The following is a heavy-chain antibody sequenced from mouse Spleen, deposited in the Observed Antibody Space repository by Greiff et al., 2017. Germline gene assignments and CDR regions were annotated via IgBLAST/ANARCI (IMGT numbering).Heavy chain of an antibody. Sequence: QVQLQQPGAELVKPGASVKLSCKASGYTFASYWMHWVKQRPGQGLEWIGMIHPNSGSTNYNEKFKSKATLTVDKSSSTAYMQLSSLTSEDSAVYYCARNYEDAMDYWGQGTSVTVSS. J-gene: IGHJ4*01. V-gene: IGHV1-64*01. CDR1: GYTFASYW. CDR2: IHPNSGST. CDR3: ARNYEDAMDY. D-gene: IGHD1-1*01.